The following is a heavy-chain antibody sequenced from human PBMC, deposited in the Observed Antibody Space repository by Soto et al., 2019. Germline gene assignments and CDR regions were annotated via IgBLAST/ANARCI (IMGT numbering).Heavy chain of an antibody. CDR1: GLTFSNYA. CDR2: ISGSGGST. J-gene: IGHJ4*02. V-gene: IGHV3-23*01. D-gene: IGHD3-10*01. CDR3: ARALVHGGDF. Sequence: GGSLRLSCAASGLTFSNYAMSWVRQAPGRGPEWVPAISGSGGSTYHAACPNGRFSISRDNSRSTLYLQMESLRAEDTAVYYCARALVHGGDFWGRGTLVTVSS.